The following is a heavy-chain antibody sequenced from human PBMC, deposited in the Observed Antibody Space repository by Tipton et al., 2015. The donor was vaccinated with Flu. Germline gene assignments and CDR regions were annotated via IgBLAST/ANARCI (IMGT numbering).Heavy chain of an antibody. Sequence: SLRLSCAASGFTFSRYGMHWVRQAPGKGLEWVAVISYDGNNKYYADSVKGRFTISRDNSKNTLYLQMNSLRAEDTAVYYCAKDLRYFDWLFNSLDYWGQGTLVTVSS. J-gene: IGHJ4*02. CDR2: ISYDGNNK. V-gene: IGHV3-30*18. CDR1: GFTFSRYG. CDR3: AKDLRYFDWLFNSLDY. D-gene: IGHD3-9*01.